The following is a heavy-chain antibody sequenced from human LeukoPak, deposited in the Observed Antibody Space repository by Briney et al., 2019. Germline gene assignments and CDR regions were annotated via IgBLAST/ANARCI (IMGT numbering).Heavy chain of an antibody. V-gene: IGHV3-7*01. D-gene: IGHD3/OR15-3a*01. J-gene: IGHJ4*02. CDR3: ANDDFSGYHY. Sequence: GGSLRLSCAASGFTFSRYWMSWVRQAPGKGLEWVANIKDDGSDENFVDSVKGRFTISRDNAKNSVYLQMNSLRVEDSAVYYCANDDFSGYHYWGQGTLVTVSS. CDR1: GFTFSRYW. CDR2: IKDDGSDE.